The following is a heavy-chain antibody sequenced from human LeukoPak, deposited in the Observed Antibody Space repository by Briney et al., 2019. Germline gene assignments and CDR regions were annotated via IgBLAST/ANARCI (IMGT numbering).Heavy chain of an antibody. J-gene: IGHJ6*02. V-gene: IGHV1-3*01. D-gene: IGHD3-10*01. Sequence: ASVKVSCKASGYTFTSYAMHWVRQAPGQRLEWMGWINAGNGNTKYSQKFQGRVTITRDTSASTAYMELSSLRSEDTAVYYCASGGYGSGTTAVYYYYGMDVWGQGTTVTVSS. CDR2: INAGNGNT. CDR3: ASGGYGSGTTAVYYYYGMDV. CDR1: GYTFTSYA.